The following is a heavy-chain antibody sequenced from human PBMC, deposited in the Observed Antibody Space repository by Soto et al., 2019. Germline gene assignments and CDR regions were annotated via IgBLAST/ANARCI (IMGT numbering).Heavy chain of an antibody. D-gene: IGHD6-13*01. CDR1: GFTVSSNY. J-gene: IGHJ6*02. V-gene: IGHV3-53*02. Sequence: EVQLVETGGDLIQPGGSLRLSCAASGFTVSSNYMSWVRQAPGKGLEWVSVIYSCGSTYYADSVKGRFTISRDNSKNTLDLQMTILRAEDTAMYYCARRPLSSSWYYYYGMDVWGQGTTVTVSS. CDR2: IYSCGST. CDR3: ARRPLSSSWYYYYGMDV.